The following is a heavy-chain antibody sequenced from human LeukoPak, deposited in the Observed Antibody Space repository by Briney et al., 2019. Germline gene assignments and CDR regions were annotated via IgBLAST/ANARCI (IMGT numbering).Heavy chain of an antibody. D-gene: IGHD5-18*01. V-gene: IGHV4-39*01. Sequence: PSETLSLTCTASGGSISSSSYYWGWIRQPPGKGLEWIGSIYYSGSTYYNPSLKSRVSTSVDTSKNQFSLKLSSVTAADTAVYYCARHSYSHGYGDYWGQGTLVTVSS. CDR1: GGSISSSSYY. CDR3: ARHSYSHGYGDY. CDR2: IYYSGST. J-gene: IGHJ4*02.